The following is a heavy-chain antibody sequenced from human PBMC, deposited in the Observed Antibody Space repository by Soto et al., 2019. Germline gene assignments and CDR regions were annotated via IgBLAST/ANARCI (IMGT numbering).Heavy chain of an antibody. CDR3: ARGQVVAAQH. V-gene: IGHV4-61*01. CDR2: IYYSGST. D-gene: IGHD2-15*01. CDR1: GGSVSSGNYY. Sequence: SETLSLTCTVSGGSVSSGNYYWSWIRQPPGKGLEWIGYIYYSGSTNYNPSLKSRVTISVDTSKNQFSLKLSSVTAADTAVYYCARGQVVAAQHWGQGTLVTVS. J-gene: IGHJ4*02.